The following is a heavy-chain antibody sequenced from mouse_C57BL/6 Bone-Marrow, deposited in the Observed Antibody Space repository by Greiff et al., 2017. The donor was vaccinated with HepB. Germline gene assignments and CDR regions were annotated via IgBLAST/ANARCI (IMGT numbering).Heavy chain of an antibody. V-gene: IGHV5-4*01. D-gene: IGHD2-10*01. Sequence: DVHLVESGGGLVKPGGSLKLSCAASGFTFSSYAMSWVRQTPEKRLEWVATISDGGSYTYYPDNVKGRFTISRDNAKNNLYLQMSHLKSEDTAMYYCARDRGPYYGNYGWFAYWGQGTLVTVSA. CDR1: GFTFSSYA. CDR3: ARDRGPYYGNYGWFAY. J-gene: IGHJ3*01. CDR2: ISDGGSYT.